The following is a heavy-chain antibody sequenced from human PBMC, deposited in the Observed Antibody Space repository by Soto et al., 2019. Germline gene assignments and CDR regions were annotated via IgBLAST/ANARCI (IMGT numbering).Heavy chain of an antibody. Sequence: PGGSLRLSCAASGFTVSSNYMSWVRQAPGKGLEWVSVIYSGGSTYYADSVKGRFTISRDNSKNTLYLQMNSLRAEDTAVYYCGRPRSYPWFDYWGQGTRVTAPQ. J-gene: IGHJ4*02. D-gene: IGHD1-26*01. CDR1: GFTVSSNY. CDR2: IYSGGST. V-gene: IGHV3-53*01. CDR3: GRPRSYPWFDY.